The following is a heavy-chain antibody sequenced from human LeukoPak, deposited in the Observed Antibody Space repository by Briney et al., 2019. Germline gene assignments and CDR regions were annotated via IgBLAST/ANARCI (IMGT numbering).Heavy chain of an antibody. D-gene: IGHD3-9*01. CDR3: ARSPDYYDILTGPNYYFDL. CDR2: IYHSGST. CDR1: GGSLSGSW. V-gene: IGHV4-34*01. J-gene: IGHJ4*02. Sequence: SETLSLTCGVSGGSLSGSWWNWTRQSPGKGLEWIGEIYHSGSTNYNPSLKSRVTMSVDTSKNQFSLRLTSVSAADMAVYFCARSPDYYDILTGPNYYFDLWGQGTQVTVSS.